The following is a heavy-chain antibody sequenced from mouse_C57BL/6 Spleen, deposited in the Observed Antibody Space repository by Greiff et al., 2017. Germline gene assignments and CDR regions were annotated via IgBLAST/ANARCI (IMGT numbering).Heavy chain of an antibody. V-gene: IGHV1-82*01. D-gene: IGHD4-1*01. Sequence: VKLQQSGPELVKPGASVKISCKASGYAFSSSWMNWVKQRPGKGLEWIGRIYPGDGDTNYNGKFKGKATLTADKSSSTAYMQLSSLTSEDSAVYFCASVNWDVGVAYWGQGTLVTVSA. J-gene: IGHJ3*01. CDR1: GYAFSSSW. CDR2: IYPGDGDT. CDR3: ASVNWDVGVAY.